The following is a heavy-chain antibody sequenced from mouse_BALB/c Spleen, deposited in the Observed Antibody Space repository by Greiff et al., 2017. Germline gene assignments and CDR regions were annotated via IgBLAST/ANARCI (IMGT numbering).Heavy chain of an antibody. D-gene: IGHD2-4*01. V-gene: IGHV1S81*02. CDR3: TIHFYYDYDGYAMDY. CDR2: INPSNGGT. J-gene: IGHJ4*01. Sequence: QLKQSGAELVKPGASVKLSCKASGYTFTSYYMYWVKQRPGQGLEWIGEINPSNGGTNFNEKFKSKATLTVDKSSSTAYMQLSSLTSEDSAVYYCTIHFYYDYDGYAMDYWGQGTSVTVSS. CDR1: GYTFTSYY.